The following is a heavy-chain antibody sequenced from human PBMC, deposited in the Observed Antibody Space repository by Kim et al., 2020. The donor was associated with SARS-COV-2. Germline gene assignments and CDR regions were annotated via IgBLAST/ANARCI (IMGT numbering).Heavy chain of an antibody. CDR2: IYYSGST. V-gene: IGHV4-39*01. D-gene: IGHD4-17*01. J-gene: IGHJ5*02. CDR3: ARHTIINYGDYSGWFDP. Sequence: SETLSLTCTVSGGSISSSSYYWGWIRQPPGKGLEWIGSIYYSGSTYYNPSLKSRVTISVDTSMNQFSLKLSSVTAADTAVYYCARHTIINYGDYSGWFDPWGQGTLVTVSS. CDR1: GGSISSSSYY.